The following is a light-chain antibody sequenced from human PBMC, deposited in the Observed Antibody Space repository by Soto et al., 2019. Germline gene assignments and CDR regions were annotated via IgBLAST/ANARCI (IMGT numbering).Light chain of an antibody. J-gene: IGKJ3*01. V-gene: IGKV2-28*01. CDR1: QSLLHRNGYNY. Sequence: DIVMTQSPLSLPVTPGEPASISCRSSQSLLHRNGYNYLDWYLQEPGQSPQLLIYLVSNRASGVPDRFSGSESGTDFTLKISRVEAEDVGVYYCMQALQTPFTFGPGTRVDIK. CDR2: LVS. CDR3: MQALQTPFT.